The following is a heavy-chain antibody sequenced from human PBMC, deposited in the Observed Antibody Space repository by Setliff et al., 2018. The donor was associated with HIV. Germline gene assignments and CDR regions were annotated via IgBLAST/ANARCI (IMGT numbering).Heavy chain of an antibody. J-gene: IGHJ4*02. V-gene: IGHV1-3*01. Sequence: VASVKVSCKASGYTFTNYAIHWVRQAPGQRLEWMGWINAGNGDTKYSQKFQGRVSMTTDTPTSTVYMELRSLTSTDTAVYYCARVSPPSPYHYDTRGFDTWGQGTLVTSPQ. CDR2: INAGNGDT. CDR3: ARVSPPSPYHYDTRGFDT. D-gene: IGHD3-22*01. CDR1: GYTFTNYA.